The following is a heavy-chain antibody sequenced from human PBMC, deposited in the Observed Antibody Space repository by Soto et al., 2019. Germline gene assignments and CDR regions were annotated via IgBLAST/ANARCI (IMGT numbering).Heavy chain of an antibody. CDR3: ARDFGGWGRNWFDP. D-gene: IGHD6-19*01. Sequence: SETLSLTCTVSGGSVSSGSDYWSWIRQPPGKGLEWIGYIYYSGSTNYNPSLKSRVTISVDTSKNQFSLKLSSVTAADTAVYYCARDFGGWGRNWFDPWGQGTLVTVSS. CDR1: GGSVSSGSDY. CDR2: IYYSGST. V-gene: IGHV4-61*01. J-gene: IGHJ5*02.